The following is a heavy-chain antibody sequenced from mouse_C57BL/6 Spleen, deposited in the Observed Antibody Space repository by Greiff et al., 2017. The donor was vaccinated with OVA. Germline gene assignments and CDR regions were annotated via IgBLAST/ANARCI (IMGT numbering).Heavy chain of an antibody. J-gene: IGHJ1*03. CDR2: IDPETGGT. CDR1: GYTFTDYE. D-gene: IGHD2-4*01. CDR3: TSGAYDYDGRYWYFDV. V-gene: IGHV1-15*01. Sequence: VQLQQSGAELVRPGASVTLSCKASGYTFTDYEMHWVKQTPVHGLEWIGAIDPETGGTAYKQKFKGTAILTADKSSSTAYMELRSRTAEDSAVYYCTSGAYDYDGRYWYFDVWGTGTTVTVSS.